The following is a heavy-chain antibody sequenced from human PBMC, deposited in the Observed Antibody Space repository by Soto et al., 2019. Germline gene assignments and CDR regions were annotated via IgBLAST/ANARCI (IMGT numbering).Heavy chain of an antibody. CDR3: ARGGVATIIDY. Sequence: QVQLVQSGAEVKKPGSSVKVSCKASGGTFSSYTISWVRQAPGQGLEWMGRIMPILGIANYAQKLQGRVTITADKSTSTGYMELSSLRSEDTGVYYCARGGVATIIDYWGQGTLVTVSS. CDR1: GGTFSSYT. D-gene: IGHD5-12*01. V-gene: IGHV1-69*02. J-gene: IGHJ4*02. CDR2: IMPILGIA.